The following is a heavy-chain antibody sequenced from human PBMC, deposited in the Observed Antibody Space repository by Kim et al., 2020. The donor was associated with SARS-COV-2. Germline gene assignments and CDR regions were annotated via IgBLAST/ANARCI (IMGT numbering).Heavy chain of an antibody. Sequence: ASVKVSCKASGYTFTSYDINWVRQATGQGLEWMGWMNPNSGNTGYAQKFQGRVTRTRNTSISTAYMELSSLRSEDTAVYYCASLGLIPAAKGYYYYGRDVSVQVTTVTVSS. V-gene: IGHV1-8*01. CDR1: GYTFTSYD. J-gene: IGHJ6*02. CDR3: ASLGLIPAAKGYYYYGRDV. CDR2: MNPNSGNT. D-gene: IGHD2-2*01.